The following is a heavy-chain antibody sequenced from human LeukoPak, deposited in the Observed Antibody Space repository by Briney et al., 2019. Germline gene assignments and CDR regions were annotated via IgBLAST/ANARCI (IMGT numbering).Heavy chain of an antibody. V-gene: IGHV3-7*01. D-gene: IGHD5-24*01. CDR2: IKQDGSEK. J-gene: IGHJ4*02. CDR1: GFNFSSYW. CDR3: ARTSHIPRRDGYHSDY. Sequence: GGSLRLSCAASGFNFSSYWMSWVRQAPGKGLERVTNIKQDGSEKYYVDSVKGRFTISRDNAKNSLYLQMNSLRAEDTAVYYCARTSHIPRRDGYHSDYWGQGTLVTVSS.